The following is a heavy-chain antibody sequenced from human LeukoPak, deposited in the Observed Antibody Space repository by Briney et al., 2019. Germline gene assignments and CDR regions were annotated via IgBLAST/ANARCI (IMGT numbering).Heavy chain of an antibody. V-gene: IGHV3-53*03. D-gene: IGHD5-18*01. CDR3: ARGEYSSYDY. CDR2: IYSGGST. Sequence: GGSLNLPWQPSGFPVGANYMTWVRRPPGKGLEWVSVIYSGGSTYYADSVKGRFTISRDNSKNTLYLQMNSLRAEDTAVYYCARGEYSSYDYWGQGTLVTVSS. CDR1: GFPVGANY. J-gene: IGHJ4*02.